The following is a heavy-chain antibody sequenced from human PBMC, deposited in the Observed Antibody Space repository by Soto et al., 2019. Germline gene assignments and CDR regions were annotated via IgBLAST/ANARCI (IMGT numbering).Heavy chain of an antibody. D-gene: IGHD3-10*01. CDR1: GGTFSSYA. Sequence: GASVKVSCKASGGTFSSYAISWVRQAPGQGLEWMGGIIPIFGTANYAQKFQGRVTIIADESTSTAYMELNSLTSEDTAVYYCARERYYGSGRSYYYYGMDVWGQGTTVTVSS. CDR3: ARERYYGSGRSYYYYGMDV. J-gene: IGHJ6*02. V-gene: IGHV1-69*13. CDR2: IIPIFGTA.